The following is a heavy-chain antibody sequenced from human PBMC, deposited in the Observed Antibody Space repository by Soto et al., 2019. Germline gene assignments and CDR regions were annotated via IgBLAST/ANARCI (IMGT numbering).Heavy chain of an antibody. CDR1: GGSISSYY. J-gene: IGHJ6*03. CDR3: ARNVRYYYYYYMDV. V-gene: IGHV4-59*08. Sequence: PSETLSLTCTVSGGSISSYYWSWIRQPPGKGLEWIGYIYYSGSTSYNPSLKSRVTISVDTSKNQFSLKLSSVTAADTAVYYCARNVRYYYYYYMDVWGKGTTVTVSS. CDR2: IYYSGST.